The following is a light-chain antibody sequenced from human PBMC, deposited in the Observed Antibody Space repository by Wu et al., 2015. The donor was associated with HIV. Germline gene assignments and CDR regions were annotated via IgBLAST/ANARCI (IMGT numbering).Light chain of an antibody. V-gene: IGKV3-15*01. CDR3: HQYKDWLRQT. CDR1: QSLSNS. CDR2: GAF. J-gene: IGKJ1*01. Sequence: EIVLTQSPATLSVSPGERATLSCRASQSLSNSLAWYQQKPGQAPRLLIYGAFTRATGIPARFSGSGSGTEFTLTISSLQSEDFAVYYCHQYKDWLRQTFGQGTKVEIK.